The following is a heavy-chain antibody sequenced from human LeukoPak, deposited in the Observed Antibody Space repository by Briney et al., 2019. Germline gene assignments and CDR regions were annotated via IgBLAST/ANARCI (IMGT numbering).Heavy chain of an antibody. Sequence: PSETLSLTCAVYGGSFSGYYWSWIRQPPGKGLEWIGEINHSGSTNYNPSLKSRVTISVGTSKNQFSLKLSSVTAADTAVYYCASDQRGDYGSGSYYSDYWGQGTLVTVSS. D-gene: IGHD3-10*01. CDR1: GGSFSGYY. CDR2: INHSGST. CDR3: ASDQRGDYGSGSYYSDY. V-gene: IGHV4-34*01. J-gene: IGHJ4*02.